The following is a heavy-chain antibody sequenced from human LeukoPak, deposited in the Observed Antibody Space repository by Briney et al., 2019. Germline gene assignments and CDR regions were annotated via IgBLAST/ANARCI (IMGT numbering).Heavy chain of an antibody. Sequence: SETLSLTCTVSGGSVSSYYWSWIRQPPGKGLEWIGYIYYSGSTNYNPSLKSRVTISVDTSKNQFSLKLSSVTAADTAVYYCASMVRGGDFDYWGQGTLVTVSS. CDR1: GGSVSSYY. V-gene: IGHV4-59*02. J-gene: IGHJ4*02. CDR2: IYYSGST. CDR3: ASMVRGGDFDY. D-gene: IGHD3-10*01.